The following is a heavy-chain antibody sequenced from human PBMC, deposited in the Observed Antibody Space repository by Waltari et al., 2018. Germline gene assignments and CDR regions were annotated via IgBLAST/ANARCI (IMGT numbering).Heavy chain of an antibody. CDR2: IYHSGST. Sequence: QVQLQESGPGLVKPSETLSLTCTVSGYSISSGYYWGWLRQPPGKGLEWIGSIYHSGSTYYNPSLKSRVTISVDTSKNQFSLKLSSVTAADTAVYYCARDQNYGDPLDAFDIWGQGTMVTVSS. J-gene: IGHJ3*02. V-gene: IGHV4-38-2*02. CDR3: ARDQNYGDPLDAFDI. CDR1: GYSISSGYY. D-gene: IGHD4-17*01.